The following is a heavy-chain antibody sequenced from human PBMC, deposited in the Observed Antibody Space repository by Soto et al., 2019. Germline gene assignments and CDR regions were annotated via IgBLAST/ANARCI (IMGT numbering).Heavy chain of an antibody. V-gene: IGHV3-66*01. J-gene: IGHJ3*02. D-gene: IGHD3-10*01. Sequence: GGSLRLSCAVSGFTVSNNYMTWVRQAPGKGLEWISVIYSGGTTYYADSVEGRFSISRDSSKNTLYLQLNSLRAEDTAVYYCARRIASSGAFDIWGQGTMVTVSS. CDR2: IYSGGTT. CDR3: ARRIASSGAFDI. CDR1: GFTVSNNY.